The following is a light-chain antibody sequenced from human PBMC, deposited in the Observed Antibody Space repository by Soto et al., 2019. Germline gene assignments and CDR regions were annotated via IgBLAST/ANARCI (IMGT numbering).Light chain of an antibody. J-gene: IGLJ2*01. Sequence: QSVLTQPASVSGSPGQSITISCTGTSSDVGGYNYVSWYQQHPGKAPKLMIYEVSNRPSGVSNRFSGSKSGNTASLTISGLKAEFEADYYCSSYTSSSTLVFGGGTKVTVL. V-gene: IGLV2-14*01. CDR2: EVS. CDR3: SSYTSSSTLV. CDR1: SSDVGGYNY.